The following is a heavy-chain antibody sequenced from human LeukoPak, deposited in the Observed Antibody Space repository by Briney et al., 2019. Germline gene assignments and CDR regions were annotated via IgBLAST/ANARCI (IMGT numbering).Heavy chain of an antibody. CDR3: ARTGHDYSNFYFDY. CDR2: IYYSGGT. Sequence: PSETLSLTCAVSGGSISSYYWSWVRQPPGKGLEWIGYIYYSGGTNYNPSLKSRVTISVDTSKNQFSLKLSSVTAADTAVYYCARTGHDYSNFYFDYWGQGTLVTVSS. V-gene: IGHV4-59*01. CDR1: GGSISSYY. D-gene: IGHD4-11*01. J-gene: IGHJ4*02.